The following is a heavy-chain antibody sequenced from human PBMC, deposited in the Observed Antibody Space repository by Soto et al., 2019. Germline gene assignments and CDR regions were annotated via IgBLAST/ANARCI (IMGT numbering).Heavy chain of an antibody. J-gene: IGHJ4*02. CDR2: ISYDGSNK. V-gene: IGHV3-30*18. Sequence: QVQLVESGGGVVQPGRSLRLSCAASGFTFSSYGMHWVRQAPGKGLEWVAVISYDGSNKYYADSVKGRFTISRDNSKNTLYLQMNSLRTEDTAVYYCAKDLVFGVLWFGESCGLDYRGQGTLVTVSS. CDR1: GFTFSSYG. CDR3: AKDLVFGVLWFGESCGLDY. D-gene: IGHD3-10*01.